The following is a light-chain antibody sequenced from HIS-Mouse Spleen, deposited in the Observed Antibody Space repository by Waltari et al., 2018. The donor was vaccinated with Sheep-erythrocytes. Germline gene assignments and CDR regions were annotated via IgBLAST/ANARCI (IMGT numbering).Light chain of an antibody. CDR1: QGISIA. V-gene: IGKV1D-13*01. CDR3: QQFNNYPRT. CDR2: DAS. Sequence: AIQLTQSPSSLSASAGDRVTITCRSSQGISIALAWYQQKPGKAPKLLIYDASSLESGVPSRFSGSGSGTDFTLTISSLQPEDFATYYCQQFNNYPRTFGQGTKVEIK. J-gene: IGKJ1*01.